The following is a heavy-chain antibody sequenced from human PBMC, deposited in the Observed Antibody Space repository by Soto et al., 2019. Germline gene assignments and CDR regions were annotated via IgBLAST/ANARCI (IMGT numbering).Heavy chain of an antibody. D-gene: IGHD3-22*01. CDR2: IIPIFGTA. Sequence: ASVKVSCKASGGTFSSYAISWVRQAPGQGLEWMGGIIPIFGTANYAQKFQGRVTITADKSTSTAYMELSSLRSEDTAVYYCESNEVDSSGSHDAFDIWGQGTMVTVSS. J-gene: IGHJ3*02. CDR1: GGTFSSYA. V-gene: IGHV1-69*06. CDR3: ESNEVDSSGSHDAFDI.